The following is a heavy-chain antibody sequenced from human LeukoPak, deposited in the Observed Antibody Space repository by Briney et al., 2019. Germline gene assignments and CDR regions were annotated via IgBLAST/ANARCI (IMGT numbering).Heavy chain of an antibody. Sequence: GGSLRLSCAASGFTFSSYAMSWVPQAPGKGREWVSAISGSGGITYYANSVKGRFTLSRDNSKNTLYLQMNSLRAVAMTVYYFAKDLRRNWSSSSWPWGERALVTVSS. CDR2: ISGSGGIT. CDR1: GFTFSSYA. CDR3: AKDLRRNWSSSSWP. V-gene: IGHV3-23*01. D-gene: IGHD2-15*01. J-gene: IGHJ5*02.